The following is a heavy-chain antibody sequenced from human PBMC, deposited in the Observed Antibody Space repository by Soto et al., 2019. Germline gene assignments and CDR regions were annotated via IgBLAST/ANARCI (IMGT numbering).Heavy chain of an antibody. Sequence: GGSLRLSCAASGFTFSSYGMHWVRQAPGKGLEWVAIIWYDGSNKYYADSVKGRFTISRDNSKNTLYLQMNSLRAEDTAVYYCARDRLWYYDFWSGVGDAFDIWGQGTMVTVS. V-gene: IGHV3-33*01. CDR2: IWYDGSNK. CDR3: ARDRLWYYDFWSGVGDAFDI. D-gene: IGHD3-3*01. J-gene: IGHJ3*02. CDR1: GFTFSSYG.